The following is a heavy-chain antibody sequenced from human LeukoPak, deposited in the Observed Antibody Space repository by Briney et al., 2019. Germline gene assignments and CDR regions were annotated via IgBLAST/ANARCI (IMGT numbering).Heavy chain of an antibody. CDR1: GGTFSSYA. CDR3: ARERLAAAGMAVVY. Sequence: SVKVSCKASGGTFSSYAISWVRQAPGQGLEWMGGIIPTFGTANYAQKFQGRVTITTDESTSTAYMELSSLRSEDTAVYYCARERLAAAGMAVVYWGQGTLVTVSS. D-gene: IGHD6-13*01. J-gene: IGHJ4*02. CDR2: IIPTFGTA. V-gene: IGHV1-69*05.